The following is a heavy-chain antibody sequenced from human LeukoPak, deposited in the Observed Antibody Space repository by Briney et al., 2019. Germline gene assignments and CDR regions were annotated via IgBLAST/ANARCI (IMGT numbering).Heavy chain of an antibody. Sequence: GESLKISCKGSGYSFTNYWVGWVRQMPGKGLEWMGIIYPGDSDTRYSPSFQGQVTISADKSISTAYLQWSSLKASDAAMYYSARQDRYCSGGSCYNYYYFGMDVWGQGTTVTVSS. V-gene: IGHV5-51*01. J-gene: IGHJ6*02. CDR2: IYPGDSDT. CDR1: GYSFTNYW. D-gene: IGHD2-15*01. CDR3: ARQDRYCSGGSCYNYYYFGMDV.